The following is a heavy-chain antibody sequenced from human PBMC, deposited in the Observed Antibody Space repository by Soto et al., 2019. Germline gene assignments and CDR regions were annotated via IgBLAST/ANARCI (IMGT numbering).Heavy chain of an antibody. V-gene: IGHV1-18*01. D-gene: IGHD6-13*01. CDR2: ISASKRKQ. Sequence: GPSVKVSCKASGYTFTSYDLSWVGQPPDQGLEWWGGISASKRKQNYAQKLQGRVPIPTDTSTSTANMERRSLRFDDPAVYYCGKVIAAAGDFDYWG. CDR1: GYTFTSYD. CDR3: GKVIAAAGDFDY. J-gene: IGHJ4*01.